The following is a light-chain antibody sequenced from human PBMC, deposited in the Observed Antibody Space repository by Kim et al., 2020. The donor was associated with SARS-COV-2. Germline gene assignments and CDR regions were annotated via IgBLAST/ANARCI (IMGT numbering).Light chain of an antibody. Sequence: GTPGQTAGITCSGDKVGDKYACWYQQKPGPSPVLVIYQDSKRPSGIPERFSGTNSGNTATLTISGTQAMDEADYYCQAWDSSIVVFGGGTQLTVL. CDR3: QAWDSSIVV. J-gene: IGLJ2*01. V-gene: IGLV3-1*01. CDR2: QDS. CDR1: KVGDKY.